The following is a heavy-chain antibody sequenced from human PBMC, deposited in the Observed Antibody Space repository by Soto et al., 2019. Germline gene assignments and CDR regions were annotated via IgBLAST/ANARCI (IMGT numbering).Heavy chain of an antibody. D-gene: IGHD4-17*01. CDR3: ARSPLDYADFNWFHP. CDR2: IYYSGST. J-gene: IGHJ5*02. CDR1: GGSISSYY. Sequence: SETLSLTCTVSGGSISSYYWSWIRQPPGKGLEWIGYIYYSGSTNYNPSLKSRVTISVDTSKNQFSLKLSSVTAADTAVYYCARSPLDYADFNWFHPWGQGTLVTVSS. V-gene: IGHV4-59*08.